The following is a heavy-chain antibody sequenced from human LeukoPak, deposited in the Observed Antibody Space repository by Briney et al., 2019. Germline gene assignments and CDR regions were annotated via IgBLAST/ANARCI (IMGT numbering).Heavy chain of an antibody. J-gene: IGHJ6*03. V-gene: IGHV4-4*07. Sequence: SETLSLTCTVSGGSISSYYWSWIRQPAGKGLEWIGRIYTSGSTNYNPSLKSRVTMSVDTSKNQFSLKLSSVTAADTAVYYCARVAASEGYYYYYMDVRGKGTTVTISS. CDR2: IYTSGST. CDR3: ARVAASEGYYYYYMDV. CDR1: GGSISSYY. D-gene: IGHD2-15*01.